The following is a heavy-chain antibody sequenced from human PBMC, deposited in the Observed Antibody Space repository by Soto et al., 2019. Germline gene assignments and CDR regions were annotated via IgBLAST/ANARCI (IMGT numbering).Heavy chain of an antibody. D-gene: IGHD3-22*01. Sequence: QVQLQESGPGLVKPSQTLSLTCTVSGGSISSGGYYWSWIRQHPGKGLEWIGYIYYSGSTYYNPSLKSRVTISVDTSKTHSSLKLSSVTAADTAVYYCARNGYYYDSSGYSLFDYWGQGTLVTVSS. CDR3: ARNGYYYDSSGYSLFDY. CDR2: IYYSGST. CDR1: GGSISSGGYY. V-gene: IGHV4-31*03. J-gene: IGHJ4*02.